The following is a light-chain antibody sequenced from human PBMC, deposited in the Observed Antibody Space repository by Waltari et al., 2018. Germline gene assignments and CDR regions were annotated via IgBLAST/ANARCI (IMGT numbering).Light chain of an antibody. J-gene: IGLJ2*01. CDR2: AGS. CDR3: SSYISSDTLDI. CDR1: SIYVAGYNF. V-gene: IGLV2-14*03. Sequence: HSALPQLAPVPGDPGQSTPISCTGTSIYVAGYNFVSWYQQHPGKAPKLMIFAGSKRHSGVSDRFSVSKSGNTASLTISGLQDEDEADYYCSSYISSDTLDIFGGGTSLTVL.